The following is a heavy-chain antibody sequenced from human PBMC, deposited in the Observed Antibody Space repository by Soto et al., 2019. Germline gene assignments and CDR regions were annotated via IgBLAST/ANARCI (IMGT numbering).Heavy chain of an antibody. J-gene: IGHJ4*02. V-gene: IGHV3-30*04. CDR2: ISYDGKKK. Sequence: QVQLVESGGGVVQPGRSLRLSCAASGFTFSSNAMHWVRQAPGKGLEWVAGISYDGKKKYYADSMKGRFTISRDNSKDTLDLQMNSLRIEDTAVYYCARLRGSYSWYLDYWGQGTLVTVSS. CDR3: ARLRGSYSWYLDY. D-gene: IGHD1-26*01. CDR1: GFTFSSNA.